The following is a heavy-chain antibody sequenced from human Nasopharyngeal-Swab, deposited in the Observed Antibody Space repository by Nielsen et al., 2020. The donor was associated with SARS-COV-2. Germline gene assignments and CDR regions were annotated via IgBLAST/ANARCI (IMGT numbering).Heavy chain of an antibody. V-gene: IGHV3-23*01. CDR1: GFTFSSYA. D-gene: IGHD6-19*01. Sequence: GESLKISCAASGFTFSSYAMSWVRQAPGKGLEWVSAISGSGGSTCYADSVKGRFTISRDNSKNTLYLQMNSLRAEDTAVYYCATPGYSSGWFIGHLGYWGQGTLVTVSS. J-gene: IGHJ4*02. CDR3: ATPGYSSGWFIGHLGY. CDR2: ISGSGGST.